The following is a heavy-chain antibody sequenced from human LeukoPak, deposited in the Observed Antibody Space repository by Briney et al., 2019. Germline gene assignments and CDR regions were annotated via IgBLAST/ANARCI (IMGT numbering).Heavy chain of an antibody. J-gene: IGHJ4*02. V-gene: IGHV1-2*02. D-gene: IGHD1-26*01. CDR2: INPNSGGT. CDR1: GYTFTGYY. Sequence: ASVKVSCKASGYTFTGYYMHWVRQATGQGLEWMGWINPNSGGTNYAQKFQGRVTMTRDTSISTAYMELSRLRSDDTAVYYCARDLQVGATTEDYWGQGTLVTVSS. CDR3: ARDLQVGATTEDY.